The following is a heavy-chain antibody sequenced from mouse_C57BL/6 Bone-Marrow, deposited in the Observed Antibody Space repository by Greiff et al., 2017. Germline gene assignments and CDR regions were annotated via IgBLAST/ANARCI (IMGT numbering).Heavy chain of an antibody. J-gene: IGHJ3*01. CDR3: ARPGYYAWFAY. Sequence: DVQLQESGPGLVKPSQSLPLTCSVTGYSITSGYYWNWIRQFPGNKLEWMGYISYDGSNNYNPSLKNRISITRDTSKNQFFLTLNSVTTEDTATYYCARPGYYAWFAYWGQGTLVTVSA. CDR2: ISYDGSN. D-gene: IGHD2-3*01. V-gene: IGHV3-6*01. CDR1: GYSITSGYY.